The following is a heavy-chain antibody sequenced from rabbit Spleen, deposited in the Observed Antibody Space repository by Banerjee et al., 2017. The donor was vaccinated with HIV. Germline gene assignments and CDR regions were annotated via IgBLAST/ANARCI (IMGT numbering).Heavy chain of an antibody. V-gene: IGHV1S40*01. CDR3: ARDTGSSFSSYGMDL. Sequence: QSLEESGGGLVKPGASLTLTCKASGFAFSNNAMCWVRQAPGKGLEWIACIDTGSSGFTYFASWAKGRFTISKTSSTTVTLQMTSLTAADTATYFCARDTGSSFSSYGMDLWGPGTLVTVS. CDR1: GFAFSNNA. CDR2: IDTGSSGFT. J-gene: IGHJ6*01. D-gene: IGHD8-1*01.